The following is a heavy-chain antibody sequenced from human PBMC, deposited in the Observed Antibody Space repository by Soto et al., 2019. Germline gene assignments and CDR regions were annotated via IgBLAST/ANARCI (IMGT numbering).Heavy chain of an antibody. CDR1: GGSISSDSFY. D-gene: IGHD2-15*01. CDR3: ARNQPQRYCSGGTCRPAYGMDV. J-gene: IGHJ6*02. Sequence: SETLSLTCTVSGGSISSDSFYWAWIRQPPGKGLEWIGIIYYSGDTYYNPSLAGRLTMSVDTSNQFSLTLRSVTAADTALYYCARNQPQRYCSGGTCRPAYGMDVWGQGTTVTVYS. V-gene: IGHV4-39*01. CDR2: IYYSGDT.